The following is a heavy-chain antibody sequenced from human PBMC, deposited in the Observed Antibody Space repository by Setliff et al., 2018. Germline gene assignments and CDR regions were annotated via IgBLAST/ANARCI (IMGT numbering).Heavy chain of an antibody. Sequence: SETLSLTCSVSDGSISSFYWSWIRQPPGKGLEWIGYINYSGSTNYNPSLKSRVTISVDSSKNQVSLKLSSVTAADTAVYYCARAAKYDSSSYYGLWLDPWGQGTLVTVSS. CDR1: DGSISSFY. D-gene: IGHD3-22*01. CDR3: ARAAKYDSSSYYGLWLDP. J-gene: IGHJ5*02. CDR2: INYSGST. V-gene: IGHV4-59*01.